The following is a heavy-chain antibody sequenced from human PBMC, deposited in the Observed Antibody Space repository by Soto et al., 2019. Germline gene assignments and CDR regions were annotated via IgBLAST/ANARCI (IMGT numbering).Heavy chain of an antibody. V-gene: IGHV4-34*01. CDR3: ARGGPTTSHYLDS. D-gene: IGHD1-26*01. CDR2: INHSGST. J-gene: IGHJ4*02. CDR1: GGSFSGYY. Sequence: SETLSLTCAVFGGSFSGYYWNWVRQPPGKGLEWIGEINHSGSTNYNPSSKSRVTISVDTSKNQFSLRLSSMTAADTAVYYCARGGPTTSHYLDSWGQGTLVTVSS.